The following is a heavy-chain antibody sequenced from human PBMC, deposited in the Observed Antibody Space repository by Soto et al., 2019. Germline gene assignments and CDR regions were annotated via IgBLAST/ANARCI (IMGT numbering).Heavy chain of an antibody. J-gene: IGHJ4*02. CDR3: ARWASGPAHDY. CDR1: GGSFSGYY. D-gene: IGHD2-2*01. V-gene: IGHV4-34*01. Sequence: TSETLSLTCAVYGGSFSGYYWSWIRQPPGKGLEWIGEINHSGSTNYNPSLKSRVTISVDTSKNQFSLKLSSVTAADTAVYYCARWASGPAHDYWGQGTLVTVSS. CDR2: INHSGST.